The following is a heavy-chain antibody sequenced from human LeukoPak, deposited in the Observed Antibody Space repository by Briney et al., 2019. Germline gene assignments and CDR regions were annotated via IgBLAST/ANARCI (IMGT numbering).Heavy chain of an antibody. CDR1: GYTFTISG. J-gene: IGHJ4*02. CDR2: ISTYNGDT. V-gene: IGHV1-18*01. CDR3: VTHPGIVGGGDY. D-gene: IGHD1-26*01. Sequence: ASVKVSCKTSGYTFTISGITWVRQAPGEGHEWLGWISTYNGDTNYAQTLQGRVTMTTDTSTSTAYMGLRGLRSDDTAVYYCVTHPGIVGGGDYWGQGPLVTVS.